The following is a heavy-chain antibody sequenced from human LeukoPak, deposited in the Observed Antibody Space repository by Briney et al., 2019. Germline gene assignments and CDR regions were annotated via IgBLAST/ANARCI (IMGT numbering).Heavy chain of an antibody. V-gene: IGHV1-18*01. Sequence: ASVKVSCKASGYTFTSYGNSWVRQAPGQGLEWMGWISGYNSNTNFAQKFQGRVTMTTDTSTSTAYMEVRSRRSDYTAVYCFSIDERAFCRCERCYDFDYGGQGTLVTVSP. CDR1: GYTFTSYG. D-gene: IGHD2-21*01. CDR2: ISGYNSNT. CDR3: SIDERAFCRCERCYDFDY. J-gene: IGHJ4*02.